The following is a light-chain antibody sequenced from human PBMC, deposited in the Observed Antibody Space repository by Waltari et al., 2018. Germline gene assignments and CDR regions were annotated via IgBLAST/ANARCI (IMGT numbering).Light chain of an antibody. Sequence: EAVLTQSPGTLSLSPGECATLSCRASQSVSSSYLAWYQQKLGQAPRLLMYGASSRATGIPDRFSGSGSGTDFTLTISRLEPEDFAVYYCQQYGSSSWTFGQGTKVEIK. CDR3: QQYGSSSWT. CDR1: QSVSSSY. V-gene: IGKV3-20*01. J-gene: IGKJ1*01. CDR2: GAS.